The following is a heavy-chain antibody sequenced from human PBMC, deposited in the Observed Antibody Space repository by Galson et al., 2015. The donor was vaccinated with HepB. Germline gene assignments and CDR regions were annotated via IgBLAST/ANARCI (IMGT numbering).Heavy chain of an antibody. J-gene: IGHJ5*02. V-gene: IGHV1-69*04. D-gene: IGHD2-2*01. CDR3: ASGSSTSWRSRDKNWFDP. Sequence: SVKVSCKASGGTFSSYAISWVRQAPGQGLEWMGRIIPILGIANYAQKFQGRVTITADKSTSTAYMELSSLRSEDTAAYYCASGSSTSWRSRDKNWFDPWGQGTLVTVSS. CDR2: IIPILGIA. CDR1: GGTFSSYA.